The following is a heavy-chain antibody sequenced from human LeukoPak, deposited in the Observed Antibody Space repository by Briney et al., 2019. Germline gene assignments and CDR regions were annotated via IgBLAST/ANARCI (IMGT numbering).Heavy chain of an antibody. CDR3: ARVGYYSNAADY. CDR2: ISWNSGSI. Sequence: PGGSLRLSCAASGFTFDDYAMHWVRQAPGKGLEWVSGISWNSGSIGYADSVKGRFTISRDNAKNSLYLQMNSLRAEDTALYYCARVGYYSNAADYWGQGTLVTVSS. J-gene: IGHJ4*02. CDR1: GFTFDDYA. D-gene: IGHD3-3*01. V-gene: IGHV3-9*01.